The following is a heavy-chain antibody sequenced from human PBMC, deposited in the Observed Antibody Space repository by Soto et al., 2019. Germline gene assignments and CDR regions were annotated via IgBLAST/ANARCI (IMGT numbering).Heavy chain of an antibody. V-gene: IGHV1-18*01. D-gene: IGHD3-3*01. CDR3: ARCKDFWSGYLWGGMDV. CDR2: ISVYNGNT. J-gene: IGHJ6*02. CDR1: GYTFSTYG. Sequence: QVLLVQSGDELREPGASVRVACKASGYTFSTYGIAWVRQAPGHGPEWMGWISVYNGNTNSAEKVRGRLTMTTDRYTNTAYMDLRSLSSDDTAIYFCARCKDFWSGYLWGGMDVWGQGTTITVSS.